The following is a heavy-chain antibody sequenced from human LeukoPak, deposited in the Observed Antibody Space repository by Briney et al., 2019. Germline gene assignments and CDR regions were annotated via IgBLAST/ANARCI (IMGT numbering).Heavy chain of an antibody. CDR2: IKSKTDGGTT. Sequence: PGGSLRLSCGASGLTFSNAWMSWVRQAPGKGLEWVGRIKSKTDGGTTDYAAPVKGRFTISRDDSKNTLYLQMDSLKTEDTAVYYCTLDAGTTDFAYWGQGTLVTVSS. D-gene: IGHD1-1*01. CDR1: GLTFSNAW. CDR3: TLDAGTTDFAY. J-gene: IGHJ4*02. V-gene: IGHV3-15*01.